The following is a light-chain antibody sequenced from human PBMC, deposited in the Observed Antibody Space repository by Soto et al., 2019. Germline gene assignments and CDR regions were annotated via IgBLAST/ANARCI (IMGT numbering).Light chain of an antibody. CDR2: SNN. V-gene: IGLV1-44*01. CDR1: SSNIGSNT. CDR3: AAWDDSLNGPV. Sequence: QSVLTQPPSTSGTPLQRVTISCSGSSSNIGSNTVNWYQQLPGTAPKLLIYSNNQRPSGVPDRFSGSKSGTSASLAISGLQSADEADYYCAAWDDSLNGPVFGGGTKVTVL. J-gene: IGLJ2*01.